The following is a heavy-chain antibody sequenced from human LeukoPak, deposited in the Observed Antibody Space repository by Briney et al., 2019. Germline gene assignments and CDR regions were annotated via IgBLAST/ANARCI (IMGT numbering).Heavy chain of an antibody. Sequence: GGSLRLSCAASGFTFSNYSMNWVRQAPGKGLEWVSSISSSSNIYYADSVKGRFTISRDNAKNSLYLQVSSLRAEDTAVYYCARGSRYDSSGYYPYYFDYWGQGALVTVSS. D-gene: IGHD3-22*01. CDR1: GFTFSNYS. CDR2: ISSSSNI. CDR3: ARGSRYDSSGYYPYYFDY. V-gene: IGHV3-21*01. J-gene: IGHJ4*02.